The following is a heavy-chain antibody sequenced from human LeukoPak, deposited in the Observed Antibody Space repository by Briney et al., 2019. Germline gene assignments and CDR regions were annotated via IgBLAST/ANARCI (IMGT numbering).Heavy chain of an antibody. CDR2: IYSGGRT. CDR1: GFTVSSNY. D-gene: IGHD5-24*01. Sequence: GGPLRLSCAASGFTVSSNYMSWVRQAPGKGLEWVSVIYSGGRTYYADSVKGRFTISRDNSKNTPYLQMNSLRAENTAVYYCAREEGWLQSQYVYGGQGTLVTVSS. J-gene: IGHJ4*02. CDR3: AREEGWLQSQYVY. V-gene: IGHV3-53*01.